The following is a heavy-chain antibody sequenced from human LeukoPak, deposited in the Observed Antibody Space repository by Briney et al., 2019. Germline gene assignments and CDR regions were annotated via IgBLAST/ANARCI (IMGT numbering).Heavy chain of an antibody. CDR2: TYYRSKWYN. D-gene: IGHD3-10*01. CDR3: ARGLLWFGERTTHVDY. Sequence: SRTLSLTCAISGDSVSSNSAAWNWIRQSPSRGLEWLGRTYYRSKWYNDYAVSVKSRITINPDTSKNQFSLQLNSVTPEDTAVYYCARGLLWFGERTTHVDYWGQGTLVTVSS. J-gene: IGHJ4*02. V-gene: IGHV6-1*01. CDR1: GDSVSSNSAA.